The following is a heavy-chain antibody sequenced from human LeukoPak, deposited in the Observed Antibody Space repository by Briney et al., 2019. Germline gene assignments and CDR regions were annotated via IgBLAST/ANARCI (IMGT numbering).Heavy chain of an antibody. J-gene: IGHJ4*02. CDR3: ARVGNYYGSGSYGIIDY. D-gene: IGHD3-10*01. Sequence: SETLSLTCTVSGGSISSYYWSWIRQPAGKGLEWIGRIYTSGSTNYNPSLKSRVTMSVDTFKNQFSLKLSSVTAADTAVYYCARVGNYYGSGSYGIIDYWGQGTLVTVSS. CDR1: GGSISSYY. V-gene: IGHV4-4*07. CDR2: IYTSGST.